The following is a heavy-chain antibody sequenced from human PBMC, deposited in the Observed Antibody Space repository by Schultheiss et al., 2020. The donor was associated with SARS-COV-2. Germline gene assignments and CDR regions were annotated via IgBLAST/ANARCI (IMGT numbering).Heavy chain of an antibody. D-gene: IGHD3-3*01. Sequence: GGSLRLSCAASGFTVSSNYMSWVRQAPGKGLEWVSAITGSGGATYYADSVKGRFTISRDNAKNSLYLQMNSLRAEDTALYYCAKDINDFWSAGAGGTDYWGQGTLVTVSS. J-gene: IGHJ4*02. CDR3: AKDINDFWSAGAGGTDY. CDR2: ITGSGGAT. V-gene: IGHV3-23*01. CDR1: GFTVSSNY.